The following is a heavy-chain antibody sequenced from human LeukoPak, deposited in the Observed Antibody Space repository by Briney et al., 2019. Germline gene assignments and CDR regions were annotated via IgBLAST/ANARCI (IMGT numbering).Heavy chain of an antibody. CDR3: ARSSGGETLGLDY. Sequence: SETLSLTCTVSGGSISSGGYYWSWIRQHPGKGLEWIGYICYSGSTYYNPSLKSRVTISVDTSKNQFSLKLSSVTAADTAVYYCARSSGGETLGLDYWGQGTLVTVSS. CDR2: ICYSGST. V-gene: IGHV4-31*03. CDR1: GGSISSGGYY. J-gene: IGHJ4*02. D-gene: IGHD2-15*01.